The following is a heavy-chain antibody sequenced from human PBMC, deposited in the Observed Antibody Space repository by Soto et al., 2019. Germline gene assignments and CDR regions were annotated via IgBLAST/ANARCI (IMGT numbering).Heavy chain of an antibody. CDR1: GDSMSSSDYY. J-gene: IGHJ4*02. CDR2: IYYSGST. V-gene: IGHV4-39*01. D-gene: IGHD5-18*01. CDR3: ARRMVNIRTFYSGLKTHCFDY. Sequence: KPSETLALTCAVSGDSMSSSDYYWGWIRQPPGKGLEWIGSIYYSGSTYYNPSLQSRVAISVDTSKNQFSLKLKSVTAADTAIYYCARRMVNIRTFYSGLKTHCFDYWGQGAPVTRSS.